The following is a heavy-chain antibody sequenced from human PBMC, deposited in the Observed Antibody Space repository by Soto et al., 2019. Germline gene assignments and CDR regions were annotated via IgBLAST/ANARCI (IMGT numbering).Heavy chain of an antibody. CDR2: IYYSGST. J-gene: IGHJ5*02. Sequence: SETLSLTCTVSGGSISSGDYYWSWIRQPPGKGLEWIGYIYYSGSTYYNPSLKSRVTISVDTSKNQFSLKLSSVTAADTAVYYCARGILVVPAATNWFDPGGQGTLVTVSS. V-gene: IGHV4-30-4*01. D-gene: IGHD2-2*01. CDR1: GGSISSGDYY. CDR3: ARGILVVPAATNWFDP.